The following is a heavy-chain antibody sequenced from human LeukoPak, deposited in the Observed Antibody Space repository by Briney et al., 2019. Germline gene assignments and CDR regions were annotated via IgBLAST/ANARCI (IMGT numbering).Heavy chain of an antibody. CDR2: ISSSSSYI. Sequence: GGSLRLSCAASGFTLSSYSMNWVRQAPGKGLEWVSSISSSSSYIYYADSVKGRFTISRDNAKNSLYLQMNSLRAEDTAVYYCARDLVERGYNFGRCDYWGQGTLVTVSS. CDR3: ARDLVERGYNFGRCDY. D-gene: IGHD5-18*01. V-gene: IGHV3-21*01. CDR1: GFTLSSYS. J-gene: IGHJ4*02.